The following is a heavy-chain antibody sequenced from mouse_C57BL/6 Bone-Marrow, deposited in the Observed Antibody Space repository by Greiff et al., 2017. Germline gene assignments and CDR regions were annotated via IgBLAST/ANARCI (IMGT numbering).Heavy chain of an antibody. CDR1: GYTFTNYW. CDR2: MHPNGGSP. V-gene: IGHV1-64*01. Sequence: VQLQQPGAELVKPGASVKLSCKASGYTFTNYWMHWVKQRPGQGLEWIGMMHPNGGSPDYNEKFKSEATLSVDKSSRTAYMELSSLTSEDSAVYYCARSYDYADYTMDNWGQGTSVTVSS. D-gene: IGHD2-4*01. CDR3: ARSYDYADYTMDN. J-gene: IGHJ4*01.